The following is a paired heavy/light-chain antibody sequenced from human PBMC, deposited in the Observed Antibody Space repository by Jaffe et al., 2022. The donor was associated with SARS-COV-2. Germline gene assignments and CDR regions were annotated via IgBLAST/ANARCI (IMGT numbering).Light chain of an antibody. Sequence: DVVMTQSPLSLPVTLGQPASISCRSSQSLVSSDGNTYLNWFQQRPGQSPRRLIYRVSNRDSGVPDRFSGSGSGTDFTLRISRVEAEDVGVYFCTQGTHWPRTFGQGTKVEIK. CDR2: RVS. CDR3: TQGTHWPRT. J-gene: IGKJ1*01. V-gene: IGKV2-30*01. CDR1: QSLVSSDGNTY.
Heavy chain of an antibody. V-gene: IGHV3-64D*09. CDR3: VRDSAGMDV. J-gene: IGHJ6*02. Sequence: EVQLVESGGALVQPGGSLRLSCSGSGITVSRYAMHWVRQAPGKGLEYVSVIYSKGNTTYVADSLRGRFTVFRDQFRNTLYLQMSSLRVEDTGIYFCVRDSAGMDVWGQGTTVTVSS. CDR2: IYSKGNTT. CDR1: GITVSRYA.